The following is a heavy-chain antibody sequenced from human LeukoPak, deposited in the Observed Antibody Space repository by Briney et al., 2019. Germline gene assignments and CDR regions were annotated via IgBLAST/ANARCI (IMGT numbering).Heavy chain of an antibody. CDR3: ARGKAAAGTPYNWFDP. V-gene: IGHV4-59*01. Sequence: PSETLSLNCTVSGGSISSYYWSWIRQPPGKGLEWIGYIYYSGSTNYNPSLKSRVTISVDTSKNQFSLKLSSVTAADTAVYYCARGKAAAGTPYNWFDPWGQGTLVTVSS. J-gene: IGHJ5*02. CDR2: IYYSGST. CDR1: GGSISSYY. D-gene: IGHD6-13*01.